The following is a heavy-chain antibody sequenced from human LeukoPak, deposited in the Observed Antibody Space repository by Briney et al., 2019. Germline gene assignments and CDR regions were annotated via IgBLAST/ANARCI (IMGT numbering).Heavy chain of an antibody. CDR1: GGSISSGSYY. J-gene: IGHJ5*02. V-gene: IGHV4-61*02. Sequence: SETLSLTCTVSGGSISSGSYYWSWIRQPAGKGLEWIGRIYTSGSTNYNPSLKSRVTISVDTSKNQFSLKLSSVTAADTAVYYCARGQGATVPQVGKNWFDPWGQGTRVTVSS. CDR3: ARGQGATVPQVGKNWFDP. CDR2: IYTSGST. D-gene: IGHD1-26*01.